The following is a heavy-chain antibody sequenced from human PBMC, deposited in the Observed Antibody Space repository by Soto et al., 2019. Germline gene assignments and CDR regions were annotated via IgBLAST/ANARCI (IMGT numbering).Heavy chain of an antibody. CDR3: LSARFDY. J-gene: IGHJ4*02. CDR2: IYHTGNT. CDR1: GGSFTSNY. D-gene: IGHD6-19*01. V-gene: IGHV4-34*01. Sequence: PSETLSLTCAVHGGSFTSNYWTWIRQPPGKGLEWIGEIYHTGNTNYNPSLQSRVTISIDTSKNQFSLELYSVTAADTPVYYCLSARFDYWGQGIQVTVSS.